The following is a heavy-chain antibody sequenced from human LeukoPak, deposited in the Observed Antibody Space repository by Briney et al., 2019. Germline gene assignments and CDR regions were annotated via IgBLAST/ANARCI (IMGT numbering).Heavy chain of an antibody. V-gene: IGHV1-46*01. J-gene: IGHJ6*03. CDR1: GYTFTSYY. D-gene: IGHD1-26*01. CDR2: INPSGGST. Sequence: ASVKVSCKASGYTFTSYYMHWVRQAPGQGLEWMGIINPSGGSTSYAQKFQGRVTMTRDTSTSTVYMELSSLRSEDTAVYYCARDSLVGATRYYYYYYYMDVWGKGTTVTVSS. CDR3: ARDSLVGATRYYYYYYYMDV.